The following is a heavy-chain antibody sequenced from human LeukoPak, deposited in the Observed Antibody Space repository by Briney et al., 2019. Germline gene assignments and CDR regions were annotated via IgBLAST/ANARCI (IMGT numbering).Heavy chain of an antibody. Sequence: SETLSLTCGVYNGSFSGYYWSWIRQTPGKGLEWIGEINQSGSTKYNPSLKSRVTMSVDTSKNQFSLKLSSVTAADTAVYYCAREKTGDGYYYYYYMDVWGKGTTVTISS. CDR3: AREKTGDGYYYYYYMDV. V-gene: IGHV4-34*01. CDR2: INQSGST. D-gene: IGHD7-27*01. CDR1: NGSFSGYY. J-gene: IGHJ6*03.